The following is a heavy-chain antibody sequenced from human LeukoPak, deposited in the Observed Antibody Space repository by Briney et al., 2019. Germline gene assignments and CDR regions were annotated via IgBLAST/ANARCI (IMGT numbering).Heavy chain of an antibody. V-gene: IGHV4-30-4*07. D-gene: IGHD5-12*01. CDR1: GGSISSGGYS. CDR3: ASLFPGGYPDY. Sequence: PSETLSLTCAVSGGSISSGGYSWSWIRQPPGKGLEWIGYIYYSGSTYYNPSLKSRVTISVDTSKNQFSLKLSSVTAADTAVYYCASLFPGGYPDYWGQGTLVTVSS. J-gene: IGHJ4*02. CDR2: IYYSGST.